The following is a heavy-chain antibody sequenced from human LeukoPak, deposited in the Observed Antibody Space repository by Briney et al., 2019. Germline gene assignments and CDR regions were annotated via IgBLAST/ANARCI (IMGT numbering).Heavy chain of an antibody. V-gene: IGHV1-2*02. CDR2: INPNTGGT. CDR3: ARDSLGGSDWLLSHYYYYYYMDV. Sequence: ASVKVSCKASGYTFTDSFIHWVRQAPGQGLEWMGWINPNTGGTNYAQMFQGRVTMTRDTSISTAYMELSRLRSDDTAVYYCARDSLGGSDWLLSHYYYYYYMDVWGKGTTVTISS. J-gene: IGHJ6*03. D-gene: IGHD3-9*01. CDR1: GYTFTDSF.